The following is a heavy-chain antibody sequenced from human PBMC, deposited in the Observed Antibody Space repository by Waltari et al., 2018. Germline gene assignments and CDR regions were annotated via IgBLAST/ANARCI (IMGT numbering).Heavy chain of an antibody. CDR2: IIPIFGTAP. V-gene: IGHV1-69*12. CDR3: ARRQLGGPFDP. D-gene: IGHD3-16*01. CDR1: GGTFGSYG. J-gene: IGHJ5*02. Sequence: QVQLVQSGAEVKKPGSSVKVSCTASGGTFGSYGITWVRQAPGEGLEWMGGIIPIFGTAPNYAQKFQGRLTVTADESTATVYMDLSGLRSDDTAVYYCARRQLGGPFDPWGQGTLVSVSS.